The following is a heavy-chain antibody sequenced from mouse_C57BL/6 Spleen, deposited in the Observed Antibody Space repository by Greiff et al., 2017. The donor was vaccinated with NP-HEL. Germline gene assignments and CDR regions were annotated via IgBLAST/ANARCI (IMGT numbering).Heavy chain of an antibody. CDR1: GFTFSDYG. Sequence: EVQLVESGGGLVKPGGSLKLSCAASGFTFSDYGMHWVRQAPEKGLEWVAYISSGSSTIYYVDTVKGRFTISRDNAKNTLFLQMTSLRSEDTAMYYCARDDYDEVWFAYWGQGTLVTVSA. D-gene: IGHD2-4*01. J-gene: IGHJ3*01. CDR2: ISSGSSTI. V-gene: IGHV5-17*01. CDR3: ARDDYDEVWFAY.